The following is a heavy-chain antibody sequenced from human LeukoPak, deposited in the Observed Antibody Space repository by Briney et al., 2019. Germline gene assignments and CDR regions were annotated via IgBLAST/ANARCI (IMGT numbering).Heavy chain of an antibody. CDR3: SRRSWNYGGSDWFVP. D-gene: IGHD1-7*01. Sequence: GGSLRLSYAASGFTFSSYGMHWLRLAPGNGLEGAAVISYDGSNKYYADYVKGRFTISRDNCKITLYLHMNSLIADDTAEYYCSRRSWNYGGSDWFVPWGAGNPGTVSS. V-gene: IGHV3-30*03. J-gene: IGHJ5*02. CDR2: ISYDGSNK. CDR1: GFTFSSYG.